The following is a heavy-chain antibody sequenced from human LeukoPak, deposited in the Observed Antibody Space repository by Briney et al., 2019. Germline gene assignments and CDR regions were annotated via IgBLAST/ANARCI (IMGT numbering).Heavy chain of an antibody. Sequence: SETLSLTCTVSGGSISSYYWGWIRQPPGKGLEWIGSIYHSGSTYYNPSLKSRVTISVDTSKNQFSLKLSSVTAADTAVYYCARALIAAAGTLDYWGQGTLVTVSS. CDR2: IYHSGST. CDR3: ARALIAAAGTLDY. D-gene: IGHD6-13*01. CDR1: GGSISSYY. J-gene: IGHJ4*02. V-gene: IGHV4-38-2*02.